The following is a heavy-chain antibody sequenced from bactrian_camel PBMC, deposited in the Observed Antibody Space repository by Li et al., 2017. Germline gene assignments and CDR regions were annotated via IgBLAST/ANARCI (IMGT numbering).Heavy chain of an antibody. Sequence: QLVESGGGSVQAGGSLTLTCAASGGSTSSNCMAWFRQAPGKEGEGVASISTSGGSPYYADSVKGRFTISKDNAKNTLSLQMNNLRPDDTAEYYCSHYGRSTSFTPVGQGTQVTVS. CDR2: ISTSGGSP. D-gene: IGHD5*01. V-gene: IGHV3S54*01. CDR1: GGSTSSNC. J-gene: IGHJ4*01.